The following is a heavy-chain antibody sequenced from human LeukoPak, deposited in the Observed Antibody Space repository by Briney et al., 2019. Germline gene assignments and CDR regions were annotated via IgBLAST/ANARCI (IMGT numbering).Heavy chain of an antibody. V-gene: IGHV3-23*01. CDR1: GFTFSSYA. CDR3: AKRQYQLPYFDY. CDR2: ISGSGGST. J-gene: IGHJ4*02. D-gene: IGHD2-2*01. Sequence: AGGSLRLSCAASGFTFSSYAMSWVRQAPGKGLEWVSAISGSGGSTYYADSVKGRFTIPRDNSKNTLYLQMNSLRAEDTAVYYCAKRQYQLPYFDYWGQGTLVTVSS.